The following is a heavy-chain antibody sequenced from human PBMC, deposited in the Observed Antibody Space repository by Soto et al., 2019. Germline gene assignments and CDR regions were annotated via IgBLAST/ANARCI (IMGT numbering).Heavy chain of an antibody. D-gene: IGHD1-26*01. Sequence: EVQLVESGGGLVKPGGSLRLSCAASGFTFSSYSMNWVRQAPGKGLEWVSSISSSSSYIYYADSVKGRFTISRDNAKNSLYLQMNSLRAEDTAVSYCARPTPHYKHWELNDGHAFDIWGHGTMVTVSS. CDR3: ARPTPHYKHWELNDGHAFDI. V-gene: IGHV3-21*01. J-gene: IGHJ3*02. CDR1: GFTFSSYS. CDR2: ISSSSSYI.